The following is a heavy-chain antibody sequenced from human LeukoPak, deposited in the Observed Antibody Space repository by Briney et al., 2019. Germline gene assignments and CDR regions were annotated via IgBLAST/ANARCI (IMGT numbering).Heavy chain of an antibody. D-gene: IGHD3-22*01. Sequence: SETLSLTCAVSGYSISSGYYWGWIRQPPGKGLEWIGYIYYSGSTYYNPSLKSRVTISVDTSKNQFSLKLSSVTAADTAVYYCARVNDSSGYYAFDIWGQGTMVTVSS. CDR1: GYSISSGYY. CDR3: ARVNDSSGYYAFDI. J-gene: IGHJ3*02. V-gene: IGHV4-31*11. CDR2: IYYSGST.